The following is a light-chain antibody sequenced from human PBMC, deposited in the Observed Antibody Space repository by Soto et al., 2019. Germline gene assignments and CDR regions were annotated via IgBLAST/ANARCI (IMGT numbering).Light chain of an antibody. V-gene: IGKV3-11*01. J-gene: IGKJ1*01. CDR2: DAS. Sequence: EIVLSQSPYTLALSPGERVTLSCRASQTVIRNYLGWYQQKPGQAPRLLISDASNRATGIPARFSGSGSGTDFTLTISSLEPEDSAVYYCQQRYNWPPTFGQGTKVDIK. CDR3: QQRYNWPPT. CDR1: QTVIRNY.